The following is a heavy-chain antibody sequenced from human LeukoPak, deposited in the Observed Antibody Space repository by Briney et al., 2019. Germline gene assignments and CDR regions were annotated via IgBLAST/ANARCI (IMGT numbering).Heavy chain of an antibody. Sequence: GASLQISCQGSGYSFTSYWIGWVRQLPGKGLEWMGIIYPGDSDTRYSPSFQGQVTISADKSISTAYLQWSSLKASDTAMYYCARLLVVPAADYFDYWGQGTLVTVSS. V-gene: IGHV5-51*01. J-gene: IGHJ4*02. D-gene: IGHD2-2*01. CDR3: ARLLVVPAADYFDY. CDR2: IYPGDSDT. CDR1: GYSFTSYW.